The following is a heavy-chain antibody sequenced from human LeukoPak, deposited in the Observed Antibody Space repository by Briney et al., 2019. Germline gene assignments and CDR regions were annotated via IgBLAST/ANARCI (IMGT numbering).Heavy chain of an antibody. CDR1: GFTFSSYS. D-gene: IGHD5-24*01. Sequence: GGSLRLSCAASGFTFSSYSMNWVRQAPGKGLEWVSSINSNSRYIYYADSLKGRFTISRDNAKNSLYLQVNSLRVEDTAVYYCARARRDGYNAGIWGQGTLVTVSS. J-gene: IGHJ4*02. CDR2: INSNSRYI. V-gene: IGHV3-21*01. CDR3: ARARRDGYNAGI.